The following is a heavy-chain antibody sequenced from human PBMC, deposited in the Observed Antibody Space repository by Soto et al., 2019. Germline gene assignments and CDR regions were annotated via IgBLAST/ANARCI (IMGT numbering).Heavy chain of an antibody. V-gene: IGHV3-23*05. Sequence: EVQLLESGGGLVLRGGSVRLSCAASGFTFRNSAMSWIRQSPGKGLEWVTLISESGSHTYYADSVKGLFTISRDNSNNPVFLQMKSLRGEDTAVYYCAKGGLTTPEFWGQGTLVTVSS. CDR1: GFTFRNSA. D-gene: IGHD3-16*01. J-gene: IGHJ4*02. CDR2: ISESGSHT. CDR3: AKGGLTTPEF.